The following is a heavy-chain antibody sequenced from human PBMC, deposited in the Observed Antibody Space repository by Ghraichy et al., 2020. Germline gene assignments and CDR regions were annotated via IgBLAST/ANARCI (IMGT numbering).Heavy chain of an antibody. Sequence: SVKVSCEASGGTLDIYALNWVRQAPGQGLEWMGGIIPMYGVAKYAQRFQGRLTITADKSTTTVYMELSSLRSEDTAVYYCARVTSVAVAGTFDYWGPGTLVTVAS. J-gene: IGHJ4*02. CDR2: IIPMYGVA. CDR1: GGTLDIYA. CDR3: ARVTSVAVAGTFDY. D-gene: IGHD6-19*01. V-gene: IGHV1-69*10.